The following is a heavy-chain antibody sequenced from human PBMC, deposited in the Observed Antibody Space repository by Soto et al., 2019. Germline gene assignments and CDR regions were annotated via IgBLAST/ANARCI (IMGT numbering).Heavy chain of an antibody. D-gene: IGHD3-16*01. V-gene: IGHV1-18*01. CDR1: GYTFNSYG. CDR3: VMVDNYVTPTPQDV. Sequence: ASVKVSCKASGYTFNSYGISWVRQAPGQGLEWMGWISAYNGNTNYAQKLQGRLTMTTDTSTSTAYMDLGSLTSDDTAVYYCVMVDNYVTPTPQDVWGQGTTVTVSS. CDR2: ISAYNGNT. J-gene: IGHJ6*02.